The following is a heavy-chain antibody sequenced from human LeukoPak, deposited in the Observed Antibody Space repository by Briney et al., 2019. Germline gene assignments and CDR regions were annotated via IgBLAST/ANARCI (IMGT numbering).Heavy chain of an antibody. CDR3: ARDRPYDSSGYFYVFDY. Sequence: SETLSLTCTVSGDSINSYYWSWIRQPAGKGLEWIGRIYTSGSTIYSPSLKSRVTMSVDTSKNQFSLNLNSLTAADTAVYYCARDRPYDSSGYFYVFDYWGQGTLVTVSS. V-gene: IGHV4-4*07. CDR1: GDSINSYY. CDR2: IYTSGST. J-gene: IGHJ4*02. D-gene: IGHD3-22*01.